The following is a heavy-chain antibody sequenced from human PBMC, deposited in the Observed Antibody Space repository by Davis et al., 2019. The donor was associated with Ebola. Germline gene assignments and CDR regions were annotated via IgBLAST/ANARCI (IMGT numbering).Heavy chain of an antibody. CDR2: FFYSGST. D-gene: IGHD3-10*01. V-gene: IGHV4-61*03. CDR1: SGSISSGFHY. J-gene: IGHJ2*01. Sequence: PSETLSLTCTVSSGSISSGFHYWTWIRQSPGRGLEWIGHFFYSGSTTYNPSLRSRVTISLDTSKNHFSLDLTSVTAADTAVYYCARETPGLWYFDLWGRGTLVTVFS. CDR3: ARETPGLWYFDL.